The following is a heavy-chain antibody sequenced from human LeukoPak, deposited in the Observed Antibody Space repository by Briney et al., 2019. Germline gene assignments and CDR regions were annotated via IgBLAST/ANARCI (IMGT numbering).Heavy chain of an antibody. CDR3: ARSGYEYFFDY. CDR2: IGTAGDT. Sequence: GGSLRLSCAASGFTFSSYDIHWVRQASGKGLEWVSAIGTAGDTYYPGSVKGRFTISRENAKNSLYLQMNSLRAGDTAVYYCARSGYEYFFDYWGQGTLVTVPS. J-gene: IGHJ4*02. D-gene: IGHD5-12*01. CDR1: GFTFSSYD. V-gene: IGHV3-13*01.